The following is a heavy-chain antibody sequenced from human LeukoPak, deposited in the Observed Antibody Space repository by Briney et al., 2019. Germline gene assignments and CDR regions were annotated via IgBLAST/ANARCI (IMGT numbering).Heavy chain of an antibody. CDR3: ARVFIGDYGDYQFDY. J-gene: IGHJ4*02. CDR1: GFTFSSYS. D-gene: IGHD4-17*01. V-gene: IGHV3-21*01. CDR2: ISSSSSYI. Sequence: GSLRLSCAASGFTFSSYSMNWVRQAPGKGLEWVSYISSSSSYIYYADSVKGRFTISRDNAKNSLYLQMNSLRAEDTAVYYCARVFIGDYGDYQFDYWGQGTLVTVSS.